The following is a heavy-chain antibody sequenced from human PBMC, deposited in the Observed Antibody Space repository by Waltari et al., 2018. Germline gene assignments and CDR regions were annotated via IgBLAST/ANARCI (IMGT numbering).Heavy chain of an antibody. CDR1: GFTFNNYW. V-gene: IGHV3-74*01. CDR3: ARGGEQPVDY. CDR2: VYTDVSVT. Sequence: EVHLVESGGGLVQPGASLRLSCAASGFTFNNYWMHWVRQAPGKGLVWFSYVYTDVSVTRYAASVKGRFTLSRDNAKNTLYLQMNSLRVEDTAVYYCARGGEQPVDYWGQGTLVTVSS. J-gene: IGHJ4*02. D-gene: IGHD3-16*01.